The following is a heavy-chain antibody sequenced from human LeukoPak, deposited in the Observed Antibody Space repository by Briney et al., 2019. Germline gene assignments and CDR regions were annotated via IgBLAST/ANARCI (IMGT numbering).Heavy chain of an antibody. CDR1: GFTFSSYG. V-gene: IGHV3-30*03. CDR3: AMVAGTANVDYFDY. CDR2: ISYDGSNK. Sequence: GGSLRLSCAASGFTFSSYGMHWVRQAPGKGLEWVAVISYDGSNKYYADSVKGRFTISRDNSKNTLYLQMNSLRAEDTAAYYCAMVAGTANVDYFDYWGQGTLVTVSS. J-gene: IGHJ4*02. D-gene: IGHD6-19*01.